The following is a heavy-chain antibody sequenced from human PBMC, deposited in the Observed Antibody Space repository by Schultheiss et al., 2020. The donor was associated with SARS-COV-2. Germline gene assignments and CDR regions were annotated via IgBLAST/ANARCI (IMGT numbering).Heavy chain of an antibody. CDR1: GFTFSSYA. CDR3: GRDQRPRAMTSVTTFF. V-gene: IGHV3-30*04. Sequence: GGSLRLSCAASGFTFSSYAMHWVRQAPGKGLEWVAVISYDGSNKYYADSVKGRFTISRDNSKNTLYLQMNSLRVEDTAVYFCGRDQRPRAMTSVTTFFGGQGTLVTVSS. D-gene: IGHD4-17*01. J-gene: IGHJ4*02. CDR2: ISYDGSNK.